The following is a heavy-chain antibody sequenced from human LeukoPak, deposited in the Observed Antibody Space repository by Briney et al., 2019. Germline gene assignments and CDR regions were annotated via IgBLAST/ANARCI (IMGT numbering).Heavy chain of an antibody. Sequence: SETLSLTCPVSGGSIRSSYYYWGWIRQPPGKGLEWIGSIYDSGSTYYNPSLKSRVTISVDTSKNQFSLKLSSVTAADTAVYYCARALTLRGYSGYDPWGQGTLVTVSS. CDR1: GGSIRSSYYY. D-gene: IGHD5-12*01. V-gene: IGHV4-39*01. J-gene: IGHJ5*02. CDR3: ARALTLRGYSGYDP. CDR2: IYDSGST.